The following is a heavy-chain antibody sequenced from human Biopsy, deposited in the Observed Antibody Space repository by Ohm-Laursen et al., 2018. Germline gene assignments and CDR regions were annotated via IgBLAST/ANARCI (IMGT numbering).Heavy chain of an antibody. J-gene: IGHJ5*02. Sequence: SDTLSLTCTVSGGSINGGSYYWSWLRQPPGKGLEWIGSIYNTETTFYHPSLKSRVTISVATSTNQFSLKVSSVTAADTALYFCARHPTGFWFDPWGHGTLVTVSS. CDR3: ARHPTGFWFDP. CDR1: GGSINGGSYY. CDR2: IYNTETT. V-gene: IGHV4-39*01.